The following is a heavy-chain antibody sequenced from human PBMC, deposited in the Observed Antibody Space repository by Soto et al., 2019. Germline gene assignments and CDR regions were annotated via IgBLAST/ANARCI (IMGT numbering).Heavy chain of an antibody. V-gene: IGHV4-39*01. D-gene: IGHD3-10*01. J-gene: IGHJ4*02. CDR1: GGSISSISYY. CDR3: ARPGNYGSGSYLYYLDY. Sequence: QLQLQESGPGLVKPSETLSLTCTVSGGSISSISYYWGWIRQPPGKGLEWIGSIYYSGSTYYNPSLKSRVTISVDTSKNQFSLKLSSVTAADTAVYYCARPGNYGSGSYLYYLDYWGQGSLVTVSS. CDR2: IYYSGST.